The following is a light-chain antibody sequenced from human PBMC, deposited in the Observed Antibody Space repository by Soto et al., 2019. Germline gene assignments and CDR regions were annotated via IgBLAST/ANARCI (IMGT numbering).Light chain of an antibody. V-gene: IGLV8-61*01. J-gene: IGLJ3*02. CDR3: VLSVGSGIHWV. Sequence: QAVVTQEPSFSVSPGGTVTLTCGLTSGSVSTRNYPSWYQQIPGQAPRTLIYNTNTRSSGVPDRFSGSILGNKAALTIPGAQAEDESHYYYVLSVGSGIHWVFGGGTKLTVL. CDR2: NTN. CDR1: SGSVSTRNY.